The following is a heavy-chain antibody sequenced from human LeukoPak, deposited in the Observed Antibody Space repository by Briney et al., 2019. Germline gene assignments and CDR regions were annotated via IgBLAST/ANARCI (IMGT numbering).Heavy chain of an antibody. Sequence: QPGRSLRLSCAASGFTFSSYAMHWVRQAPGKGLEWVAVISNDGSNKYYADSVKGRFTISRDNPKNTLYLQMNSLRAEDTAVYYCARAQFQMDYVWGSYRYSFVGDYWGQGTLVTVSS. J-gene: IGHJ4*02. CDR1: GFTFSSYA. V-gene: IGHV3-30*04. D-gene: IGHD3-16*02. CDR2: ISNDGSNK. CDR3: ARAQFQMDYVWGSYRYSFVGDY.